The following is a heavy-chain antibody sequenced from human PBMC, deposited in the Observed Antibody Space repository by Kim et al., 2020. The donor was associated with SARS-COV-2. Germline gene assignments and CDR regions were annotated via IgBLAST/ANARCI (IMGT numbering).Heavy chain of an antibody. CDR2: INPHTGHT. V-gene: IGHV1-2*02. D-gene: IGHD6-13*01. CDR3: ARGTERQQLPRRWFDP. CDR1: GYIFSDYY. J-gene: IGHJ5*02. Sequence: ASVKVSCTASGYIFSDYYIHWVRQAPRHGLQWMGWINPHTGHTDYAQTFAARVKMTSDTSISTAYMELNGLRSDDTAVYYCARGTERQQLPRRWFDPWGQ.